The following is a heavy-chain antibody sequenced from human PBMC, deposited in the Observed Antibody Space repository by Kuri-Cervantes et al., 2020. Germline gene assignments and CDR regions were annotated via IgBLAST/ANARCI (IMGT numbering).Heavy chain of an antibody. Sequence: GSLRLSCAVYGGTFSGYFWSWIRQPPGKGLEWIGEINHSGSTNYNPSLKSRVTISVDTPKNQFSLKLSSVTAADTAVYYCARVRGRYCSGGSCPFDYWGQGTLVTVSS. CDR1: GGTFSGYF. J-gene: IGHJ4*02. V-gene: IGHV4-34*01. D-gene: IGHD2-15*01. CDR3: ARVRGRYCSGGSCPFDY. CDR2: INHSGST.